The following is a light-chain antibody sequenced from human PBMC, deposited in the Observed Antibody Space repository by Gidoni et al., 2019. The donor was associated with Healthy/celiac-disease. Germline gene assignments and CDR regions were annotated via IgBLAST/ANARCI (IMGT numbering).Light chain of an antibody. CDR3: VLYMGSGIPNWV. CDR1: SGSVSTSYY. V-gene: IGLV8-61*01. Sequence: QTVVTQEPSFSVSPGGTVTLTCGLSSGSVSTSYYPSWYQQTPGQAPRTLIYSTNTRSSGVPDRFSGSILVNKAALTITGAQADDESDYYCVLYMGSGIPNWVFGGGTKLTVL. CDR2: STN. J-gene: IGLJ3*02.